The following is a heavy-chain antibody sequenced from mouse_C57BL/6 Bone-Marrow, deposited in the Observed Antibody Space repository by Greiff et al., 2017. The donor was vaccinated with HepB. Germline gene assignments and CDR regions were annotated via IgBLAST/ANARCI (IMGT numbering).Heavy chain of an antibody. CDR3: TSLFFSSPYYFDY. D-gene: IGHD1-3*01. Sequence: VQLQQSGAELVRPGASVKLSCTASGFNIKDDYMHWVKQRPEQGLEWIGWIDPENGDTEYASKFQGKATITADTSSNSAYLQLSSLTSADAAVYFCTSLFFSSPYYFDYWGQGTTLTVSS. CDR2: IDPENGDT. J-gene: IGHJ2*01. CDR1: GFNIKDDY. V-gene: IGHV14-4*01.